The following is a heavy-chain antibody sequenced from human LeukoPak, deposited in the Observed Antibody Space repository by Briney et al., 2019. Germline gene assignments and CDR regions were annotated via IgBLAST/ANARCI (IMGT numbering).Heavy chain of an antibody. V-gene: IGHV3-48*03. CDR1: GFTFSSYE. CDR3: ARGDYDSSGYYYVH. Sequence: GGSLRLSCAAPGFTFSSYEMNWVRQAPGKGLEWVSYISSSGSTIYYADSVKGRFTISRDNAKNSLYLQMNSLRAEDTAVYYCARGDYDSSGYYYVHWGQGTLVTVSS. J-gene: IGHJ4*02. D-gene: IGHD3-22*01. CDR2: ISSSGSTI.